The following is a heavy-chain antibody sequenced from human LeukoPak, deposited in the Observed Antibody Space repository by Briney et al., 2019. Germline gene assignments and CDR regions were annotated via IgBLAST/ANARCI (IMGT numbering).Heavy chain of an antibody. V-gene: IGHV1-18*01. CDR1: GYTFTSYG. CDR3: ARVGHYDFWSGPDY. CDR2: ISAYNGNT. Sequence: GASVKVSCKASGYTFTSYGISWVRQAPGQGLEWMGWISAYNGNTNHAQKLQGRVTMTTDTSTSTAYMELRSLRSDDTAVYYCARVGHYDFWSGPDYWGQGTLVTVSS. D-gene: IGHD3-3*01. J-gene: IGHJ4*02.